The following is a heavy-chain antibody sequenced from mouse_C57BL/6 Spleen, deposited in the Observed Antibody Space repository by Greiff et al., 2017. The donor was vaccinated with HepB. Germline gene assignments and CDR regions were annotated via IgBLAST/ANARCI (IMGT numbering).Heavy chain of an antibody. D-gene: IGHD1-1*01. V-gene: IGHV1-81*01. CDR2: IYPRSGYT. Sequence: QVQLKESGAELARPGASVKLSCKASGYTFTSYGISWVKQRTGQGLEWIGEIYPRSGYTYYNEKFKGKATLTADKSSSTAYMELRSLTSEDSAVYFCARSELRFTTVVSYYFDYWGQGTTLTVSS. J-gene: IGHJ2*01. CDR1: GYTFTSYG. CDR3: ARSELRFTTVVSYYFDY.